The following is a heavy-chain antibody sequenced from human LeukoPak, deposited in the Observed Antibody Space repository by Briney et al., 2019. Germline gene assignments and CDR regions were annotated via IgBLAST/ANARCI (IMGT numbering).Heavy chain of an antibody. CDR2: TRTKANSYTT. CDR3: ARVSKVGATSIDY. D-gene: IGHD1-26*01. V-gene: IGHV3-72*01. Sequence: GGSLRLSCAASGFTFSDHYMDCVRQAPGKGLEWVGRTRTKANSYTTEYAASVKGRFTISRDDSKNSLYLQMNSLKTEDTAVYYCARVSKVGATSIDYWGQGTLVTVSS. J-gene: IGHJ4*02. CDR1: GFTFSDHY.